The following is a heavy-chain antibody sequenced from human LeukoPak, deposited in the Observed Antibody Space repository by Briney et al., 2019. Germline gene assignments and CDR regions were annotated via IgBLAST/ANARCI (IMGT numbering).Heavy chain of an antibody. CDR1: EYSFTSYW. V-gene: IGHV5-51*01. J-gene: IGHJ4*02. CDR3: ARRTSSGLFDY. Sequence: GESLKISCKGSEYSFTSYWIGWVRQMPGKGLEWMGVIYPGDSETRYSPSFQGQVTVSADKSLSTTYLQWSSLKASDTAMYYCARRTSSGLFDYWGQGTLVTVSS. D-gene: IGHD3-10*01. CDR2: IYPGDSET.